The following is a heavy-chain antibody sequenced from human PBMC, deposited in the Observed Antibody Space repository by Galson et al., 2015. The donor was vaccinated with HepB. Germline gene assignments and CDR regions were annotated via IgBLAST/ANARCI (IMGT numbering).Heavy chain of an antibody. CDR1: GFTFTNAW. D-gene: IGHD3-16*01. V-gene: IGHV3-15*01. CDR2: IKSKSDGGTT. J-gene: IGHJ4*01. Sequence: SLRLSCAASGFTFTNAWMSWVRQAPGKGLEWVGQIKSKSDGGTTNYAAPVKGRFTISRDDSKNTLHLQMNSLKTEDTAVYYCTTDSFTYTYAWGTYDNWGHGTLVTVSS. CDR3: TTDSFTYTYAWGTYDN.